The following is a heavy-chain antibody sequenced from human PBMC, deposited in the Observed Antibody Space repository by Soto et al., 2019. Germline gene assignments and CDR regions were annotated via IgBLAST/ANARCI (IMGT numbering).Heavy chain of an antibody. D-gene: IGHD3-22*01. CDR1: GFTFGDYA. CDR3: TREGGSGYYYVYWYFDL. V-gene: IGHV3-49*04. Sequence: SLGLSCTASGFTFGDYAMSWVRQAPGKGLEWVGFIRSKAYGGTTEYAASVKGRFTISRDDSKSIAYLQMNSLKTEDTAVYYCTREGGSGYYYVYWYFDLWGRGTLVTVSS. J-gene: IGHJ2*01. CDR2: IRSKAYGGTT.